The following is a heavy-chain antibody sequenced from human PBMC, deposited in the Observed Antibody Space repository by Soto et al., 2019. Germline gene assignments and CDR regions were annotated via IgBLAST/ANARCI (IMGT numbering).Heavy chain of an antibody. D-gene: IGHD2-15*01. Sequence: QVQLVQSGAEVKKPGASVKVSCKASGYTFTGYYMHWVRQAPGQGLEWMGWINPNSGGTNYAQKFQGWVTMTRDTSISTAYMELSRLRSDDTAVYYCATAHQSEVAASPFDYWGQGTLVTVSS. CDR3: ATAHQSEVAASPFDY. J-gene: IGHJ4*02. CDR2: INPNSGGT. CDR1: GYTFTGYY. V-gene: IGHV1-2*04.